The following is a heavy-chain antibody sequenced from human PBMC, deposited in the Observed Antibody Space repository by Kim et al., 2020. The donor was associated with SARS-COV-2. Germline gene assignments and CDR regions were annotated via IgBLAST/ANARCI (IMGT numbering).Heavy chain of an antibody. V-gene: IGHV4-59*01. J-gene: IGHJ4*02. CDR3: ARALSAFFGGLDY. Sequence: YPPPLKSRVPLAVDTSKNQFSLKRSSVTAADPAVYYCARALSAFFGGLDYWGQGTLVTVSS. D-gene: IGHD3-3*02.